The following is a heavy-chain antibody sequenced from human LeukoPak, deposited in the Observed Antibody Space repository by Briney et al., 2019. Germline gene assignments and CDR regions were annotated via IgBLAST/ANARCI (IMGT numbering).Heavy chain of an antibody. J-gene: IGHJ4*02. CDR2: IYYTGST. D-gene: IGHD3-22*01. V-gene: IGHV4-59*01. CDR3: ARYYYDSSGYLDY. CDR1: GGSISSYY. Sequence: SETLSLTCTVSGGSISSYYWSWIRQTPGTGLEWIGYIYYTGSTNYNPSHKSRVTISVDTSKNQYSLKLSSVTAADTAVYYCARYYYDSSGYLDYWGQGTLVTVSS.